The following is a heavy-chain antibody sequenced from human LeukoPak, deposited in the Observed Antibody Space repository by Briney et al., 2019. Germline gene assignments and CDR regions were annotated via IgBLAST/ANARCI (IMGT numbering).Heavy chain of an antibody. D-gene: IGHD6-13*01. CDR1: GYSFTSYL. CDR3: ARPRYSNNWYYFDY. J-gene: IGHJ4*02. CDR2: IYPGDSDA. Sequence: GEALKISCKGSGYSFTSYLIGWVRQMPGKGLEWMGIIYPGDSDARYSPSFQGQVTISADKSISTAYLQWSSLKASDTAIYYCARPRYSNNWYYFDYWGQGTLVTVSS. V-gene: IGHV5-51*01.